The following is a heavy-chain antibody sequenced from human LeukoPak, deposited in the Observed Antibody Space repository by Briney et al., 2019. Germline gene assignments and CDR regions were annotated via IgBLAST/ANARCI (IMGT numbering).Heavy chain of an antibody. D-gene: IGHD5-24*01. J-gene: IGHJ6*03. CDR2: IYYSGST. CDR1: GGSISSYY. V-gene: IGHV4-59*01. CDR3: ARWLQLDRYYYMDV. Sequence: SETLSLTCTVSGGSISSYYWSWLRQPPGKGLEWIGYIYYSGSTNYNPSLKSRVTISVDTSKNQFSLKLSSVTAADTAVYYCARWLQLDRYYYMDVWGKGTTVTVSS.